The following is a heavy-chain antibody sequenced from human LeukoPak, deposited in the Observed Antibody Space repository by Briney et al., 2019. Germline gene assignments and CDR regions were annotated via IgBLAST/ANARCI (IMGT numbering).Heavy chain of an antibody. CDR1: GYTFTSYY. CDR2: INPSGGST. J-gene: IGHJ4*02. CDR3: ARDPTTRSNRAQFYSDY. V-gene: IGHV1-46*01. D-gene: IGHD4-17*01. Sequence: GASVKVSCKASGYTFTSYYMHWVRQAPGQGLEWMGIINPSGGSTSYAQKFQGRVTMTRDTSTSTVYMELSSLRAEDTAVYYCARDPTTRSNRAQFYSDYWGQGTLVIVSS.